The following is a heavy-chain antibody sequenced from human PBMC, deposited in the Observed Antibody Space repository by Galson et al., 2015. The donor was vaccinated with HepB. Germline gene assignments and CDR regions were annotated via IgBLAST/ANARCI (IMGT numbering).Heavy chain of an antibody. V-gene: IGHV3-30*18. CDR2: ISDDGSNK. Sequence: SLRLSCAASGFTFSTSGMHWVRQAPGRGLEWVAAISDDGSNKHSADSVKGRFFISRDNSNNTVFLQMNSLRVEDTAVYYCTQGAYRNILMSGGWFDPWGQGTLVSVSS. J-gene: IGHJ5*02. D-gene: IGHD1/OR15-1a*01. CDR3: TQGAYRNILMSGGWFDP. CDR1: GFTFSTSG.